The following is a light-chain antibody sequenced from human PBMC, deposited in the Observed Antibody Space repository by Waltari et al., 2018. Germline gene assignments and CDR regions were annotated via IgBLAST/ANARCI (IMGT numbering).Light chain of an antibody. CDR2: GKN. J-gene: IGLJ2*01. CDR1: SPRSYL. Sequence: SSELTQDPAVSVALGQTVRITCQGDSPRSYLACWYQQKPGQAPVLVIYGKNNRPSGIPDRFSGSSSGNTASLTITGAQAEDEADYYCNSRDSSGNHVVFGGGTKLTVL. V-gene: IGLV3-19*01. CDR3: NSRDSSGNHVV.